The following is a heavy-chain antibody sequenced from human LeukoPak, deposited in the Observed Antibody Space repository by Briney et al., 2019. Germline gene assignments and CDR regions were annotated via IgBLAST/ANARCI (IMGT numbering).Heavy chain of an antibody. V-gene: IGHV3-74*01. CDR3: ARPTKEGSSWYWWFDP. CDR2: INNDGSST. CDR1: GFTFSSYW. Sequence: GGSLRLSCAASGFTFSSYWMHWVRQAPGKGLVWVSRINNDGSSTSYADSVEGRFTISRDNAKNTLYLQMNSLRAEDTAVYYCARPTKEGSSWYWWFDPWGQGTLVTVSS. J-gene: IGHJ5*02. D-gene: IGHD6-13*01.